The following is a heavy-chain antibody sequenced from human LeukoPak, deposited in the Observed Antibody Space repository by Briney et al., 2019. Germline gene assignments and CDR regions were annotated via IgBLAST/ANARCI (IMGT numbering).Heavy chain of an antibody. J-gene: IGHJ1*01. CDR3: TTDQFIYYDSSGYYYKTEYFQH. CDR2: INSDGSST. Sequence: GGSLRLSCAASGFTFRSYWMHWARQAPGKGLVWVSRINSDGSSTNYADSVKGRFSISRDNAKNTLFLQMNSLRAEDTAVYYCTTDQFIYYDSSGYYYKTEYFQHWGQGTLVTVSS. V-gene: IGHV3-74*01. D-gene: IGHD3-22*01. CDR1: GFTFRSYW.